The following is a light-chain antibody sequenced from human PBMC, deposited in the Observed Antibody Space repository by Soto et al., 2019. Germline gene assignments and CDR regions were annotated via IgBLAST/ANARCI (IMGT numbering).Light chain of an antibody. CDR1: SSDIGTYHS. V-gene: IGLV2-14*01. CDR3: CSYTSTYTLV. Sequence: QSALTQPASVSGSPGQSITISCTGTSSDIGTYHSVSWYQHHPGKAPKLLIFEVIDRPSGVSDRFSGSKSGNTASLTISGLQPEDEADYYCCSYTSTYTLVFGGGTKLTVL. CDR2: EVI. J-gene: IGLJ3*02.